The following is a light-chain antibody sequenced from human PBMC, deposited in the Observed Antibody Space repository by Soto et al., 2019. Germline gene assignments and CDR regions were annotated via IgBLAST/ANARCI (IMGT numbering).Light chain of an antibody. V-gene: IGLV1-40*01. CDR1: SSNIGVNY. CDR3: HSYDTSLSVV. CDR2: TNA. J-gene: IGLJ2*01. Sequence: QSVLTQPPSASGTPGQKITISCSGTSSNIGVNYVYWYLQLPGTAPKLLIYTNANRPSGVPDRFSGSKSGTSASLAITGLQAEDEADYYCHSYDTSLSVVFGGGTKVTVL.